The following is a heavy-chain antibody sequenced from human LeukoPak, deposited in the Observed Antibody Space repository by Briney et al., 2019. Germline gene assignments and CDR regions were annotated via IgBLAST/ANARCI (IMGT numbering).Heavy chain of an antibody. V-gene: IGHV1-46*03. D-gene: IGHD6-13*01. CDR1: GYTFTSYY. CDR2: INPSGGST. Sequence: GASVKVSCKASGYTFTSYYMHWVRQAPGQGLEWMGIINPSGGSTSYAQKFQGRVTMTRDTSTSTVYMELSSLRSEDTAVYYCARDRSPIAAADYYFDYWGQGTLVTVSS. J-gene: IGHJ4*02. CDR3: ARDRSPIAAADYYFDY.